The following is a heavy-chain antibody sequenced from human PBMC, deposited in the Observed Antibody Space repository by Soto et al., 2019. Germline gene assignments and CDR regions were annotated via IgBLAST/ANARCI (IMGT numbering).Heavy chain of an antibody. CDR2: IYTSGST. V-gene: IGHV4-4*07. D-gene: IGHD3-22*01. Sequence: QVQLQESGPGLVKPSETLSLTCTVSGGSISSYYWSRIRQPAGKGLEWIGRIYTSGSTNYNPSLKSRVTMSVDTSKNQFSLKLSSVTAADTAVYYCARSSYYYDSSGYPMDVWGQGTTVTVSS. J-gene: IGHJ6*02. CDR3: ARSSYYYDSSGYPMDV. CDR1: GGSISSYY.